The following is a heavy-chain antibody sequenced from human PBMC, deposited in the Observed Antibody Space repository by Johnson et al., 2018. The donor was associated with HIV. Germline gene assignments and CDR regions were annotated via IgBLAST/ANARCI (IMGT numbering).Heavy chain of an antibody. J-gene: IGHJ3*02. Sequence: VHLVESGGGMVRPGGSLRLSCAASRFIFDDYGMSWVRQAPGKGLEWVSGISGSDFGPYYADSVRGRFPISRDNSKNSLYLQMNSLRAEDTALYYCARACRDGYTCDAFDIWGQGTMVTVSS. CDR2: ISGSDFGP. D-gene: IGHD5-24*01. CDR1: RFIFDDYG. CDR3: ARACRDGYTCDAFDI. V-gene: IGHV3-20*04.